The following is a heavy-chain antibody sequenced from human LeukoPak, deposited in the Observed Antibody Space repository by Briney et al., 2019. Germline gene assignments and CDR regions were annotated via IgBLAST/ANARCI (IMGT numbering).Heavy chain of an antibody. CDR3: AREGPPYCSGGNCHDY. CDR2: IYYSGST. CDR1: GDSISSSSYY. J-gene: IGHJ4*02. D-gene: IGHD2-15*01. V-gene: IGHV4-39*02. Sequence: SETLSLTCTVSGDSISSSSYYWGWIRQPPGKGLEWIGTIYYSGSTYYNPSLKTRVTMSVDTSKNQFSLRLSSVTAADTAVYYCAREGPPYCSGGNCHDYWGQGTLVTVSS.